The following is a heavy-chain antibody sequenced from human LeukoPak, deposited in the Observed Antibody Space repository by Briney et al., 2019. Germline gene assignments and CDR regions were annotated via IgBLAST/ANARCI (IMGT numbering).Heavy chain of an antibody. D-gene: IGHD3-10*01. J-gene: IGHJ3*02. CDR2: IYYSGST. V-gene: IGHV4-59*01. CDR1: GGSISSYY. CDR3: ARMGGITMIREVLSAFDI. Sequence: SETLSLTCTVSGGSISSYYWSWIRQPPGKGLEWIGYIYYSGSTNYNPSLRSRVTFSIDTSKNQCSLKLTSVTAADTAVYYCARMGGITMIREVLSAFDIWGQGTAVTVSS.